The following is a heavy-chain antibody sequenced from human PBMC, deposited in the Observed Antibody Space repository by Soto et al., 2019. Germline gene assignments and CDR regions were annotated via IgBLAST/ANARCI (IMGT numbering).Heavy chain of an antibody. CDR2: IYYSGST. CDR1: GGSISSSSYY. V-gene: IGHV4-39*01. J-gene: IGHJ5*02. Sequence: SETLSLTCTVSGGSISSSSYYWGWIRQPPGKGLEWIGSIYYSGSTYYNPSLKSRVTISVDTSKNQFSLKLSSVTAADTAVYYCARHGAVSITIFGVANNWFDPWGQGTLVTVSS. CDR3: ARHGAVSITIFGVANNWFDP. D-gene: IGHD3-3*01.